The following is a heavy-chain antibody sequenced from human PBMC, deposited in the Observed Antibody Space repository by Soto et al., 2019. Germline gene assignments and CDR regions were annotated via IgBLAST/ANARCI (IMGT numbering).Heavy chain of an antibody. V-gene: IGHV1-8*01. CDR3: ARGRRYYYYYGMDV. CDR1: GYTFTSYD. J-gene: IGHJ6*02. Sequence: QVQLVQSGAEVKKPGASVKVSCKASGYTFTSYDINWVRQATGQGLEWMGWMNPNSGNTGYAQKFQGRVTMTTNTSISTAYMGLSSLRSEDTAVYYCARGRRYYYYYGMDVWGQGTTVTVSS. CDR2: MNPNSGNT.